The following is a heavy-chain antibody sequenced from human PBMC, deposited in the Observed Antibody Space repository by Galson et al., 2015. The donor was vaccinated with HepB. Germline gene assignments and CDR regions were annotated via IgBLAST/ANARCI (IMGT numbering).Heavy chain of an antibody. CDR3: AKGLTYYYDSSGYYSSAFDI. Sequence: SLRLSCAASGFTFSSYGMHWVRQAPGKGLEWVAVISYDGSNKYYADSVKGRFTISRDNSKNTLYLQMNSLRAEDTAVYYCAKGLTYYYDSSGYYSSAFDIWGQGTMVTVSS. V-gene: IGHV3-30*18. CDR1: GFTFSSYG. J-gene: IGHJ3*02. D-gene: IGHD3-22*01. CDR2: ISYDGSNK.